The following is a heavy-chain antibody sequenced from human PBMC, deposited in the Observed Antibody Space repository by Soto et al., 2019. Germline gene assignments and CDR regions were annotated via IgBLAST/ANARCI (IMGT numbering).Heavy chain of an antibody. CDR2: MNPNSGNT. J-gene: IGHJ5*02. CDR1: GYTFTSYD. D-gene: IGHD3-10*01. V-gene: IGHV1-8*01. Sequence: ASVKVSCKASGYTFTSYDINWVRQASGQGLEWMGWMNPNSGNTGYAQKFQGRVTMTRDTSMSTAYMELSSLRSEDTAVYYCARFMVRGVIGPWGQGTQVTVSS. CDR3: ARFMVRGVIGP.